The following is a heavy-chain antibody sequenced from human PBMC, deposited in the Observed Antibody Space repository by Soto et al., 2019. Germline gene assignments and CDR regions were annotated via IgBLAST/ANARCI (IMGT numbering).Heavy chain of an antibody. CDR1: GGSFSGYY. D-gene: IGHD3-3*01. J-gene: IGHJ4*02. CDR3: ARGPDWEWPDYFDY. Sequence: PSETLSLTCAVYGGSFSGYYWSWIRQPPGKGLEWIGEINHSGSTNYNPSLKSRVTISVDTSKNQFSLKLSSVTAADTAVYYCARGPDWEWPDYFDYWGQGTLVTVSS. V-gene: IGHV4-34*01. CDR2: INHSGST.